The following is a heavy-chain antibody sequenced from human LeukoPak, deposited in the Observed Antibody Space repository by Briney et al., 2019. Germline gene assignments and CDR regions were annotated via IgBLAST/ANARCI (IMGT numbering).Heavy chain of an antibody. V-gene: IGHV3-15*01. D-gene: IGHD4-17*01. J-gene: IGHJ4*02. CDR3: GDLGDYRVG. CDR2: IKSKTYGETA. CDR1: GFSFSSYA. Sequence: GGSLRLSCAASGFSFSSYAMSWVRQAPGKGLEWVGRIKSKTYGETADYAAPVKGKFAISRDDSKNTLYLQMNSLKLEDTAVAFCGDLGDYRVGWGQGTLVTVSS.